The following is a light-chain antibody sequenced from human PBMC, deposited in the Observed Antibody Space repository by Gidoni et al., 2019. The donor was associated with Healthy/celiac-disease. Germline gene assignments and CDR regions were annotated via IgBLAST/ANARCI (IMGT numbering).Light chain of an antibody. Sequence: DIQMTQSPSTLSASVGDRVTITCRASQSISSWLAWYQQKPGKAPKLLLYKASSLESGVPSRFSGSGSGTEFTLTISSLQPDEFATYYCQQYNSYSTDMYTFXXXTKLEIK. CDR2: KAS. CDR3: QQYNSYSTDMYT. J-gene: IGKJ2*01. CDR1: QSISSW. V-gene: IGKV1-5*03.